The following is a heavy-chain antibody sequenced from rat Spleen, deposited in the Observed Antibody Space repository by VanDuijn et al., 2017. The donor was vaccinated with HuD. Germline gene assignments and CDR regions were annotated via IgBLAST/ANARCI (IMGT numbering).Heavy chain of an antibody. CDR1: GFTFSDFF. CDR3: ATEDPFDY. CDR2: TSYDDSST. V-gene: IGHV5-29*01. Sequence: EVQLVESDGGLVQPGRSLKLSCAASGFTFSDFFLAWVRQAPTKGLEWVATTSYDDSSTYYRDSVKGRFTISRDNAKSTLYLQMDSLRSEDTATYYCATEDPFDYWGQGVMVTVSS. D-gene: IGHD1-4*01. J-gene: IGHJ2*01.